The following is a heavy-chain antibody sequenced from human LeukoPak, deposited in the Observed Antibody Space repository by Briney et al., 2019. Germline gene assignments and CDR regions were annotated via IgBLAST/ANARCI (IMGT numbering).Heavy chain of an antibody. CDR1: GGSISGYY. D-gene: IGHD3-22*01. V-gene: IGHV4-59*01. CDR3: ARQSISGSSLSYFDY. Sequence: PSETLSLTCTVSGGSISGYYWSWIRQPPGKGLEWIGYIYYSGSTNYNPSLKSRVTISVDTSKNQCSLKLSSVTAADTAVYYCARQSISGSSLSYFDYWGQGTLVNVSS. J-gene: IGHJ4*02. CDR2: IYYSGST.